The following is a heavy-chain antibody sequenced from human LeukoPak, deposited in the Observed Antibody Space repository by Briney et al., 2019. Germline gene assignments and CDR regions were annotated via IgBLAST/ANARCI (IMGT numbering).Heavy chain of an antibody. Sequence: QPGRSLRLSCAASGFTFSSYGMHWVRQAPGKGLEWVAVIWYDGSNKYYADSVKGRFTISRDNSKNTLYLQMNSLRAEDTAVYYCARPKQWLVNEDAFDIWGQGTMVTVCS. V-gene: IGHV3-33*01. D-gene: IGHD6-19*01. CDR3: ARPKQWLVNEDAFDI. CDR1: GFTFSSYG. J-gene: IGHJ3*02. CDR2: IWYDGSNK.